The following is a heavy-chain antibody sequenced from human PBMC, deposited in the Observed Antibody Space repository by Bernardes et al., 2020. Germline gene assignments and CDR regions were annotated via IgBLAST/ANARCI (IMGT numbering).Heavy chain of an antibody. CDR3: AKTPALAGTFWFDP. CDR2: ITGNGGST. V-gene: IGHV3-23*01. CDR1: GFTFSSYA. D-gene: IGHD6-19*01. J-gene: IGHJ5*02. Sequence: GGSLRLSRAASGFTFSSYAMTWVRQAPGKGLEWVSVITGNGGSTYYADSVKGRFTISRDNSKSTLYLQMSSLRAEDTAVYYCAKTPALAGTFWFDPWGQGTLVTVSS.